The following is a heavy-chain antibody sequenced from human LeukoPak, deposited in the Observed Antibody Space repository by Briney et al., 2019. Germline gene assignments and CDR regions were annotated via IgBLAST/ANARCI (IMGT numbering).Heavy chain of an antibody. V-gene: IGHV3-7*01. CDR3: ARDSTWYPIDY. CDR2: IKHDGSEK. Sequence: GGSLRLSCAASGFTFSDYYMTWVRQAPGKGLEWVANIKHDGSEKNYVESLKGRFTISRDNAKKSLYLQMNSLRAEDTAVYHCARDSTWYPIDYWGPGTLVTVSS. CDR1: GFTFSDYY. J-gene: IGHJ4*02. D-gene: IGHD6-13*01.